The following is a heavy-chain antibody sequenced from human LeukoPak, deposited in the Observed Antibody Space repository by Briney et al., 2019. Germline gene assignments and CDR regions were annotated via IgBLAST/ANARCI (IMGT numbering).Heavy chain of an antibody. CDR2: ISYDGSNK. V-gene: IGHV3-30*03. D-gene: IGHD3-22*01. CDR1: GFTVSSNY. CDR3: ARDCYDSSGSIDY. Sequence: PGGSLRLSCAASGFTVSSNYMSWVRQAPGKGLEWVAVISYDGSNKYYADSVKGRFTISRDNSKNTLYLQMNSLRAEDTAVYYCARDCYDSSGSIDYWGQGTLVTVSS. J-gene: IGHJ4*02.